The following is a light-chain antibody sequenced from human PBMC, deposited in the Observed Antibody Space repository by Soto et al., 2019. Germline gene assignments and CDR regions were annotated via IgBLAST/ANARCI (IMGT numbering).Light chain of an antibody. CDR2: AAS. Sequence: EIVLTQSPGTLSLSPGERATLSCSASQSVSSNYFAWYQQKPGQAPRLLIFAASSRATGFPDRFSGSGSGTDFTLTITRLEPEDFAVYYCQQYDSSPPTFGQGTKVEIK. CDR1: QSVSSNY. J-gene: IGKJ1*01. V-gene: IGKV3-20*01. CDR3: QQYDSSPPT.